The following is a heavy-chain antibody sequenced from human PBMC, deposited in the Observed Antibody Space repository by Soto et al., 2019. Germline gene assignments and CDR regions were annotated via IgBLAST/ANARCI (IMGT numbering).Heavy chain of an antibody. CDR1: VGSITNSNW. J-gene: IGHJ5*01. D-gene: IGHD2-8*02. V-gene: IGHV4-4*02. Sequence: SETMSLTCSVSVGSITNSNWWTWVRLPPAKGLEWIGDIYHAGSTKYNPSVERRVTISVDTSKNQFALTLTFVTAADTAVYFCARGPPILGKSTPLDSWGGGNLVT. CDR3: ARGPPILGKSTPLDS. CDR2: IYHAGST.